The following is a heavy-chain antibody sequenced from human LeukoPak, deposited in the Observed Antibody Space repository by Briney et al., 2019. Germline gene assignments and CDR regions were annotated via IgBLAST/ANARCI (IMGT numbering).Heavy chain of an antibody. CDR2: ISYDGSNK. V-gene: IGHV3-30*18. D-gene: IGHD2-8*01. J-gene: IGHJ6*02. CDR3: AKGRGYCTNGVCYIRPYYYYGMDV. Sequence: GGSLRLSCAASGFTFSSYGMHWVRHAPGKGLEWVAVISYDGSNKYYADSVKGRFTISRDNSKNTLYLQTNSLRAEDTAVYYCAKGRGYCTNGVCYIRPYYYYGMDVWGQGTTVTVSS. CDR1: GFTFSSYG.